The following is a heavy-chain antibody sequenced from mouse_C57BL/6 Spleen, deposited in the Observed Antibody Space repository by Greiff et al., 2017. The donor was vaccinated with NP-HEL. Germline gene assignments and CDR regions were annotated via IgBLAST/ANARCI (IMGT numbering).Heavy chain of an antibody. V-gene: IGHV1-72*01. D-gene: IGHD1-1*01. J-gene: IGHJ2*01. CDR3: ARFTTVVAHFDY. CDR2: IDPNSGGT. Sequence: VQLQQPGAELVKPGASVKLSCKASAYPFTSYWMPWVKQRPGRGLEWIGRIDPNSGGTKYNEKFKSKATLTVDKPSSTAYMQLSSLTSEDSAVYYCARFTTVVAHFDYWGQGTTLTVSS. CDR1: AYPFTSYW.